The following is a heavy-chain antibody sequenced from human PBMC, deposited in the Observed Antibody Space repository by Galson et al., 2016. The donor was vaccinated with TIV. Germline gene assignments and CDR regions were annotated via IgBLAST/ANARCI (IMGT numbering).Heavy chain of an antibody. CDR2: ISPYNGDT. CDR1: GYTFISHG. Sequence: SVKVSCKASGYTFISHGITWVRQAPGQRLDWMGWISPYNGDTNYAQMFQDRVTMTIDKSTTTAYLELRCLRSDDTAVYYCTRVGALRFSNKGSAYTYQFDYWSQGTLVTVSS. CDR3: TRVGALRFSNKGSAYTYQFDY. V-gene: IGHV1-18*04. J-gene: IGHJ4*02. D-gene: IGHD3-16*01.